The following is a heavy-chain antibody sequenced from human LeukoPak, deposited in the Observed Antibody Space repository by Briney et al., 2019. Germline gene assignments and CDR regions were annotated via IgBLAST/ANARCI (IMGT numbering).Heavy chain of an antibody. D-gene: IGHD3-22*01. V-gene: IGHV3-53*01. CDR2: IYSDNT. J-gene: IGHJ4*02. CDR1: GFTVSSNS. Sequence: GGSLRLSCTVSGFTVSSNSMSWVRQAPGKGLEWVSFIYSDNTHYSDSVKGRFTISRDNSKNTLYLQMNSLRAEDTAVYYCARAVYDSSGYYSYYFDYWGQGTLVTVSS. CDR3: ARAVYDSSGYYSYYFDY.